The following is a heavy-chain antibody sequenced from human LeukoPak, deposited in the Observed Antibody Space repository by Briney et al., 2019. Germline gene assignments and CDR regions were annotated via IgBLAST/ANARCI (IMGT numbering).Heavy chain of an antibody. J-gene: IGHJ4*02. CDR3: SLGATDY. Sequence: GASVKISCKASGYTFTSYYMHWVRQAPGQGLEWIGIINPSEADTAYAQKFQGRVTATMDTSTSTVYMELSALTSEDTALYFCSLGATDYWGQGTLVTVSS. D-gene: IGHD1-26*01. CDR1: GYTFTSYY. CDR2: INPSEADT. V-gene: IGHV1-46*01.